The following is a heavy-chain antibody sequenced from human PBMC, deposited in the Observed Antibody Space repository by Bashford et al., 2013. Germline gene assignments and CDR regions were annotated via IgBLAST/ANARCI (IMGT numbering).Heavy chain of an antibody. CDR2: IYPGDSDT. CDR3: ARAKGSGLRDFDY. D-gene: IGHD4-17*01. Sequence: WVRQMPGKGLEWMGIIYPGDSDTRYSPSFQGQVTISADKSISAAYLQWKTLKASDTAMYYCARAKGSGLRDFDYWGQGTLVTVSS. V-gene: IGHV5-51*01. J-gene: IGHJ4*02.